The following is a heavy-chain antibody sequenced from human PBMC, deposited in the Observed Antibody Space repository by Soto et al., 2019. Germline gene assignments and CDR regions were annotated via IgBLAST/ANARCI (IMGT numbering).Heavy chain of an antibody. D-gene: IGHD2-21*02. CDR2: IYYSGRT. Sequence: QSLTCIVSGESISSSSYYWGWIRQPPGKGLEWIGSIYYSGRTYYNPSFKSRVTISIDTSKNQFSLKLSSVTATDTAVYCCARQRTTVVTQAYFDNWGQGALVTVSS. J-gene: IGHJ4*02. CDR1: GESISSSSYY. CDR3: ARQRTTVVTQAYFDN. V-gene: IGHV4-39*01.